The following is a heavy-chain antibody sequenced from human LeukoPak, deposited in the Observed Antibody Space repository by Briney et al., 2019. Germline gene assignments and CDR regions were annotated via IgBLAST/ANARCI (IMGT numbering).Heavy chain of an antibody. CDR3: ATGLVGGTNY. J-gene: IGHJ4*02. V-gene: IGHV3-48*02. CDR2: ISSSSSTI. Sequence: GGSLRLSCAASGFTFSSYTMGWVRQAPGKGQEWVSDISSSSSTIYYADSVKGRFTISRDNAKNSLYLQMNSLRDEDTAVYYCATGLVGGTNYWGQGTLVTVSS. CDR1: GFTFSSYT. D-gene: IGHD1-26*01.